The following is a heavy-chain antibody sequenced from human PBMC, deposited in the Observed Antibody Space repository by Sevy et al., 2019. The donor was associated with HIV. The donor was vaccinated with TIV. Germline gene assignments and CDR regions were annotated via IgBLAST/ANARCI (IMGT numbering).Heavy chain of an antibody. V-gene: IGHV4-34*01. J-gene: IGHJ6*02. Sequence: SETLSLTCAVYGGSFSGYYWSWIRQPPGKGLEWIGEINHSGSTNYNPSLKSRVTISVDTSKNQFSLKLSSVTAADTAVYYCAIRKEYCSSTSCYWRYGMDVWGQRTTVTVSS. CDR2: INHSGST. CDR3: AIRKEYCSSTSCYWRYGMDV. CDR1: GGSFSGYY. D-gene: IGHD2-2*01.